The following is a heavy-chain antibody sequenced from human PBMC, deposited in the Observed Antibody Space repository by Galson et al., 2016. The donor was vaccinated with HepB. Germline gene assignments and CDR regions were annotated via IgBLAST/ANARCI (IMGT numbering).Heavy chain of an antibody. CDR3: GRDSFGHILLVPVAGGMDV. CDR2: IWYDGTNK. V-gene: IGHV3-33*01. Sequence: SLRLSCAASGFTLSSYGMHWVRQAPGKGLEWVGVIWYDGTNKYYADSVKGRFTISRDNSKNTLYLQMNSLRAEDTAVYYCGRDSFGHILLVPVAGGMDVWGQGTTVTVSS. CDR1: GFTLSSYG. J-gene: IGHJ6*02. D-gene: IGHD2-2*01.